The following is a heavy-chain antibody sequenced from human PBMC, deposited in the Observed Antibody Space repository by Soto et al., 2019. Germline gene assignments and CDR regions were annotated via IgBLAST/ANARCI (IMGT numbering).Heavy chain of an antibody. V-gene: IGHV4-59*01. Sequence: PSETLSLTCTVSGGSISSYYWSWIRQPPGKGLEWIGYIYYRVSTNYNPSLKSRATISVDTSKNQFSLKLSSVTAAATAVYYCARVVLYCSGASGYTWSSLWWFEPWGQGTLVTVSS. CDR3: ARVVLYCSGASGYTWSSLWWFEP. D-gene: IGHD2-15*01. CDR1: GGSISSYY. J-gene: IGHJ5*02. CDR2: IYYRVST.